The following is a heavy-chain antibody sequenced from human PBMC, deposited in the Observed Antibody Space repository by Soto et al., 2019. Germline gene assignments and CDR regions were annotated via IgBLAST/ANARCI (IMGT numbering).Heavy chain of an antibody. V-gene: IGHV4-30-2*01. D-gene: IGHD1-26*01. J-gene: IGHJ4*02. CDR3: ARGLISGSHYSGGWYYFDS. Sequence: TLSLTCAVSGGSISSGGYSWSWIRQPPGKGLEWIGYIYHSGSTYYNPSLKSRVTISVDRSKNQFSLELSSVTAADTAVYYCARGLISGSHYSGGWYYFDSWSQGTQVTVS. CDR2: IYHSGST. CDR1: GGSISSGGYS.